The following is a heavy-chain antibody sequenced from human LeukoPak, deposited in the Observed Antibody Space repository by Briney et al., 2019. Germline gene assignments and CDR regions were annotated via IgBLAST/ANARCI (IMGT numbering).Heavy chain of an antibody. CDR2: IWYDGSNK. V-gene: IGHV3-33*01. CDR3: ARDLGYSSKSPWYYFDY. J-gene: IGHJ4*02. CDR1: GFTFSSYG. Sequence: PGGSLRLSCAASGFTFSSYGMHWVRQAPGKGLEWVAVIWYDGSNKYYADSVKGRFTISRDNSKNTLYLQMNSLRAEDTAVYYCARDLGYSSKSPWYYFDYWGQGTLVTVSS. D-gene: IGHD5-18*01.